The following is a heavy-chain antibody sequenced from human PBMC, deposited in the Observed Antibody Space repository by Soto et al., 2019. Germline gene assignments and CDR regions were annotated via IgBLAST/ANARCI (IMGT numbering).Heavy chain of an antibody. Sequence: QVQLVESGGGVVQPGRSLRLSCAASGFTFSSYGMHWVRQAPGKGLEWVAVIWYDGSNKYYADSVKGRFTISRDNSKNTLYLQMNSLRAEDTAVYYCAMIAARPPALYYYYGMDVWGQGTTVTVSS. V-gene: IGHV3-33*01. J-gene: IGHJ6*02. CDR1: GFTFSSYG. D-gene: IGHD6-6*01. CDR2: IWYDGSNK. CDR3: AMIAARPPALYYYYGMDV.